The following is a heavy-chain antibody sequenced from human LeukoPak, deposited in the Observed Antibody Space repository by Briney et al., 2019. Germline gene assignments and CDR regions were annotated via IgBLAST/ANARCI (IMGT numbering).Heavy chain of an antibody. D-gene: IGHD6-19*01. J-gene: IGHJ4*02. CDR3: ARGTRSKGIAVAGPDY. Sequence: GGSLRLSCAASGFTFSSYAMHWVRQAPGKGLEWVAVISYDGSSKYYADSVKGRFTISRDNSKNTLYLQMNSLRAEDTAVYYCARGTRSKGIAVAGPDYWGQGTLVTVSS. CDR1: GFTFSSYA. CDR2: ISYDGSSK. V-gene: IGHV3-30-3*01.